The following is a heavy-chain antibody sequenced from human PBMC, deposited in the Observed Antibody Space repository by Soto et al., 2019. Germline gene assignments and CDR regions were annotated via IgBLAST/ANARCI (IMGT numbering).Heavy chain of an antibody. Sequence: GGSLRLSCAASGFTFSSYSMNWVRQAPGKGLEWISYIRSSTGIIYYADSVKGRFTISRDNAKNSLYLQVNNLRAEDTAVYYCCVEATYYYAMDGWGQGTTVTVSS. CDR1: GFTFSSYS. J-gene: IGHJ6*02. CDR3: CVEATYYYAMDG. D-gene: IGHD5-12*01. V-gene: IGHV3-48*01. CDR2: IRSSTGII.